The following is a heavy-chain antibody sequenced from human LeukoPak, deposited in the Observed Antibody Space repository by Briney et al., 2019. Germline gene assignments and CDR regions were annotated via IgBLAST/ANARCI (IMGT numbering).Heavy chain of an antibody. CDR2: VNPNSGGT. J-gene: IGHJ6*02. CDR1: GYTFADYY. Sequence: ASVKVSCKASGYTFADYYMHWVRQAPGQGLEWMGWVNPNSGGTNYAQKFQGRVTMTRDTSISTAYMELNRLRSDDTAVYYCARGHYYYGLDVWGQGTTVTVSS. CDR3: ARGHYYYGLDV. V-gene: IGHV1-2*02.